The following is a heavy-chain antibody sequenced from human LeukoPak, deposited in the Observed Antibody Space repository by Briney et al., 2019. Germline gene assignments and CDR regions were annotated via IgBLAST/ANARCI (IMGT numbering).Heavy chain of an antibody. V-gene: IGHV3-7*01. D-gene: IGHD3-3*01. CDR2: INQDGSET. CDR1: GLTFSRSW. CDR3: ARDRAIFGVVIIDVH. Sequence: GGSLRLSCAVSGLTFSRSWMSWVRQAPGKGLEWVANINQDGSETYVVDSVKGRFTVSRDNAKNLLYLEMDSLRAEDTAVYYCARDRAIFGVVIIDVHRGQGTLVIVSS. J-gene: IGHJ4*02.